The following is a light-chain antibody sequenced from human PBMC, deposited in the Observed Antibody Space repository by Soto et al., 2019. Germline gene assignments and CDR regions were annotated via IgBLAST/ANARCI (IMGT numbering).Light chain of an antibody. J-gene: IGLJ2*01. CDR3: QSYDSSLSGSV. CDR1: SSNIGAGYD. CDR2: GNN. V-gene: IGLV1-40*01. Sequence: QLVLTQPPSVSGAPGQRVTISCTGSSSNIGAGYDVHWYQQLPGTAPKLLIYGNNNRPSGVPDRFSGSKSGTSASLGITGLQADDEADYYCQSYDSSLSGSVFGGGTKVTVL.